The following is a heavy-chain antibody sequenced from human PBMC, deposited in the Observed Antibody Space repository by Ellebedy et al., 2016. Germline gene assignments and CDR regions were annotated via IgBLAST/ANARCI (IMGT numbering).Heavy chain of an antibody. V-gene: IGHV4-61*02. CDR2: IYTSGST. D-gene: IGHD3-10*01. CDR3: ARDVGYYYGSGSGFDP. CDR1: GGSISSGSYY. J-gene: IGHJ5*02. Sequence: SETLSLXCTVSGGSISSGSYYWSWIRQPAGKGLEWIGRIYTSGSTNYNPSLKSRVTISVDTSKNQFSLKLSSVTAADTAVYYCARDVGYYYGSGSGFDPWGQGTLVTVSS.